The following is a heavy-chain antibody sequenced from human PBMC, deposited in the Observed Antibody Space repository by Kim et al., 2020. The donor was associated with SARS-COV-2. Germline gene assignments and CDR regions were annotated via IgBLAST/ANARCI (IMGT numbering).Heavy chain of an antibody. CDR3: AKWGDPLWPLAESNWFDP. CDR2: ISGSGGST. V-gene: IGHV3-23*01. D-gene: IGHD3-10*01. J-gene: IGHJ5*02. Sequence: GGSLRLSCAASGFTFSSYAMSWVRQAPGKGLEWVSAISGSGGSTYYADSVKGRFTISRDNSKNTLYLQMNSLRAEDTAVYYCAKWGDPLWPLAESNWFDPWGQGTLVTVSS. CDR1: GFTFSSYA.